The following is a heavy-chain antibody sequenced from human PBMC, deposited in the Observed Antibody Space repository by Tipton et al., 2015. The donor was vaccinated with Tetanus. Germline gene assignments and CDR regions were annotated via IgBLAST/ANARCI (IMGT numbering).Heavy chain of an antibody. CDR1: GFTFDDYT. Sequence: AASGFTFDDYTMHWVRQAPGKGLEWVSLISWDGGSTYYADSVKGRFTISRDNSKNSLYLQMNSLRTEDTALYYCAKARPVTDAFDIWGQGTMVTVSS. V-gene: IGHV3-43*01. J-gene: IGHJ3*02. CDR2: ISWDGGST. D-gene: IGHD6-25*01. CDR3: AKARPVTDAFDI.